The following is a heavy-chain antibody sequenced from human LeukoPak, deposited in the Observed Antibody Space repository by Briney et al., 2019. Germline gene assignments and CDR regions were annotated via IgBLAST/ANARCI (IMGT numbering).Heavy chain of an antibody. J-gene: IGHJ4*02. V-gene: IGHV3-30*02. CDR3: AKEPPRCPAATPGYFDY. CDR2: IRCDGSNK. CDR1: GFTFSSYG. D-gene: IGHD6-13*01. Sequence: GGSLRLSCAASGFTFSSYGMHWVRQAPGKGLEWVAFIRCDGSNKYYADSVKGRFTISRDNSKNTLYLHMNSRRAEDTAVYYCAKEPPRCPAATPGYFDYWGQGTLVTVSS.